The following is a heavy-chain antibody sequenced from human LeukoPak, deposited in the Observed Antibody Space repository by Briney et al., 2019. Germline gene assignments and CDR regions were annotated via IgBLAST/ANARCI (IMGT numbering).Heavy chain of an antibody. Sequence: PSETLSLTCTVSGGSISSYYWSWIRQPAGKGLEWIGRIYTSGSTNYNPSLKSRVTMSVDTSKNQFSLKLSSVTAADTAVYYCARDRTTVKDWYFDLWGRGTLVTVSS. CDR3: ARDRTTVKDWYFDL. CDR2: IYTSGST. D-gene: IGHD4-17*01. CDR1: GGSISSYY. V-gene: IGHV4-4*07. J-gene: IGHJ2*01.